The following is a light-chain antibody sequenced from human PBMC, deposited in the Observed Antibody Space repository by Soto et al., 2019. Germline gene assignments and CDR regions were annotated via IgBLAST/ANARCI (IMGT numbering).Light chain of an antibody. V-gene: IGKV3-20*01. CDR2: GAS. Sequence: EIVLTQSPGTLSLSPGERATLSCRASQSVSSSYLALYQQKPGQAPRLLIYGASSRATGIPDRFSGSGSGTDFTLTISSLEPEDFAVYYCQQYNNWLLTFGPGTKVDIK. CDR3: QQYNNWLLT. CDR1: QSVSSSY. J-gene: IGKJ3*01.